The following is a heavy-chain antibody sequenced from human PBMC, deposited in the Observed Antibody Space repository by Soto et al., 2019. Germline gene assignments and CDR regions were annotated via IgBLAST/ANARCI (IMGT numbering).Heavy chain of an antibody. D-gene: IGHD6-19*01. CDR3: ARVAVAGTSFFDY. CDR1: GFTFSSYE. Sequence: PGGSLRLSCAASGFTFSSYEMNWVHQAPGKGLEWVSYISSSGSTIYYADSVKGRFTISRDNAKNSLYLQMNSLRAEDTAVYYCARVAVAGTSFFDYWGQGTLVTVSS. V-gene: IGHV3-48*03. CDR2: ISSSGSTI. J-gene: IGHJ4*02.